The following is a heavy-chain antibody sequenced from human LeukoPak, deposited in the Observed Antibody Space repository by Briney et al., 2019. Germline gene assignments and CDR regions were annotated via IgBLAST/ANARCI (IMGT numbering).Heavy chain of an antibody. J-gene: IGHJ2*01. V-gene: IGHV1-69*05. CDR3: ARDSSIAARPSNWYFDL. D-gene: IGHD6-6*01. CDR2: IIPIFGTA. Sequence: SVKVSCKASGGTFSSYAISWVRQAPGQGLEWMGGIIPIFGTANYAQKFQGRVTITTDESTSTAYMELSSLRSEDTAVYYCARDSSIAARPSNWYFDLWGRGTLVTVSS. CDR1: GGTFSSYA.